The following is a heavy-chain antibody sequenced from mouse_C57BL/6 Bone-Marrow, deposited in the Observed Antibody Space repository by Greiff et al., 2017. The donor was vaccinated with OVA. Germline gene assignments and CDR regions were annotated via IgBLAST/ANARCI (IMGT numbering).Heavy chain of an antibody. V-gene: IGHV1-76*01. D-gene: IGHD3-3*01. Sequence: VQLQQSGAELVRPGASVKLSCKASGYTFTDYYINWVKQRPGQGLEWIARIYPGSGNTYYNEKFKGKATLTAEKSSSTAYMQLSSLTSEDSAVYFYRRGGTDYWGQGTTLTVSS. CDR2: IYPGSGNT. CDR1: GYTFTDYY. CDR3: RRGGTDY. J-gene: IGHJ2*01.